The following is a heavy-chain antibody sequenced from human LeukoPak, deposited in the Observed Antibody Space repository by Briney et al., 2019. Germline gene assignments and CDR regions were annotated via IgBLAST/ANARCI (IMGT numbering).Heavy chain of an antibody. Sequence: GGSLVLSLAASGFTLRDDYMSWVREAPGKGLEGVSVIYSGGTTDYADSVKGRFTISRDNSKNTLYLQMNSLRAEDTAVYYCARDGVWATFDYWGQRTLVTVSS. CDR3: ARDGVWATFDY. D-gene: IGHD2-8*01. J-gene: IGHJ4*02. CDR1: GFTLRDDY. V-gene: IGHV3-66*01. CDR2: IYSGGTT.